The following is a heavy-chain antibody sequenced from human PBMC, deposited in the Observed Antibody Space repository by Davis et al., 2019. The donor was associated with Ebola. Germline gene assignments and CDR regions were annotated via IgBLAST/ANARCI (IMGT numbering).Heavy chain of an antibody. CDR3: VRFKSIYYYGMDV. J-gene: IGHJ6*04. V-gene: IGHV3-48*02. Sequence: GGSLRLSCAASGFTFSAYSMNWVRQAPGKGLEWVSYISDSSTTIYYADSVKGRFTISRDNAKNSLYLQMNSLRDEDTAVYYCVRFKSIYYYGMDVWGKGTTVTVSS. CDR1: GFTFSAYS. CDR2: ISDSSTTI.